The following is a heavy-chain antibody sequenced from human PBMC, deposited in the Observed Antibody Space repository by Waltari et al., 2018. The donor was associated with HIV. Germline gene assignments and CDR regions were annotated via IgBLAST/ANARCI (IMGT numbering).Heavy chain of an antibody. D-gene: IGHD3-10*01. CDR3: TLTHYGSGGRS. V-gene: IGHV3-49*03. Sequence: ELQLVESGGGLVQPGRSLRLSCTASGFTFGDHTLSWFRQAPGQGLEWIGFIRSKAYGGTTEYAASVKGRFTISRDDSKSIAYLQMNSLKTEDTAVYCCTLTHYGSGGRSWGQGTLVTVSS. CDR1: GFTFGDHT. J-gene: IGHJ5*02. CDR2: IRSKAYGGTT.